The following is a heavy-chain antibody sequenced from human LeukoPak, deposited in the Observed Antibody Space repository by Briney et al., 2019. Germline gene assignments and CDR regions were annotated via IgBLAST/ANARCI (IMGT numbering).Heavy chain of an antibody. J-gene: IGHJ5*02. D-gene: IGHD3-9*01. Sequence: ASVKVSCKASGYTFTGYGISWVRQAPGQGLEWMGWISAYNGNTNYAQKLQGRVTMTTDTSTSTAYMELRSLRSDDTAVYYCARVYDILTGYYWFDPWGQGTLVTVSS. CDR2: ISAYNGNT. CDR3: ARVYDILTGYYWFDP. CDR1: GYTFTGYG. V-gene: IGHV1-18*01.